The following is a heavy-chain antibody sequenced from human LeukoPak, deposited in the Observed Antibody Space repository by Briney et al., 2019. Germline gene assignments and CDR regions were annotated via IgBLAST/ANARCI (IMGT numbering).Heavy chain of an antibody. CDR2: IIPIFGTA. CDR3: ASEVVVVQAAIVG. D-gene: IGHD2-2*01. CDR1: GGTFSSYA. V-gene: IGHV1-69*13. J-gene: IGHJ4*02. Sequence: SVKVSCKASGGTFSSYAISWVRKAPGQGREWMGGIIPIFGTANYAQKFQGRVTITADESTSTAYMELSSLRSEDTAVYYCASEVVVVQAAIVGWGAGDLVTVSS.